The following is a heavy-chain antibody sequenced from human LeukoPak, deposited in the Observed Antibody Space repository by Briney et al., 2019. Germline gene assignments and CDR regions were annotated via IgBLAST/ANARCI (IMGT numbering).Heavy chain of an antibody. CDR2: IYHTGST. V-gene: IGHV4-38-2*01. Sequence: SETLCLTCGVSGYSISRGYYWAWIRQPPGKGLEWIGTIYHTGSTYYTPSLGSRVTISVDTSKNEFSLNLNSVTAADTAAYYCARAGWIIPSGIDYWGQGALVTVSS. CDR3: ARAGWIIPSGIDY. CDR1: GYSISRGYY. J-gene: IGHJ4*02. D-gene: IGHD2-2*03.